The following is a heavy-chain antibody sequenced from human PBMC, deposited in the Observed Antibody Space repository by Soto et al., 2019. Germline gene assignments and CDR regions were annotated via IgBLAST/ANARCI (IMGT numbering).Heavy chain of an antibody. CDR2: INHSGST. D-gene: IGHD3-10*01. V-gene: IGHV4-34*01. J-gene: IGHJ6*03. CDR3: ARGGGDYYMDV. CDR1: GGSFSVYY. Sequence: SETLSLTCAVYGGSFSVYYWSWVRQPPGKGLEWIGEINHSGSTNCNPSLKSRVSISVDTSKNQFSLKLSSVTAADTAVYYCARGGGDYYMDVWGKGTTVTVSS.